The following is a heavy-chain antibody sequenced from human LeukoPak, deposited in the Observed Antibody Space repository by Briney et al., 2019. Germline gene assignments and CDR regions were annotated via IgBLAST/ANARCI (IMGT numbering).Heavy chain of an antibody. D-gene: IGHD3-22*01. CDR2: ISGSGDIT. CDR3: AKDLSFRYYDSSGYSPRFDY. J-gene: IGHJ4*02. V-gene: IGHV3-23*01. CDR1: GFTFSSYA. Sequence: PGGSLRLSCAASGFTFSSYAMTWVRQAPGKGLEWVSTISGSGDITYYADSVKGRFTISRDNSKNTLYLQMNSLGAEDTAVYYCAKDLSFRYYDSSGYSPRFDYWGQGTLVTVSS.